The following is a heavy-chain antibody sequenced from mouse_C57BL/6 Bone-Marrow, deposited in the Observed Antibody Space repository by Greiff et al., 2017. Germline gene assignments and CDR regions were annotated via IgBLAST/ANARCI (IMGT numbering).Heavy chain of an antibody. V-gene: IGHV1-63*01. CDR2: IYPGGGYT. J-gene: IGHJ1*03. CDR1: GYTFTNFW. CDR3: ARSDRRGYFDV. Sequence: VNLVESGAELVRPGTSVKMSCKASGYTFTNFWIGWAKQRPGHGLEWIGDIYPGGGYTNYNEKFKGKATLTADKSSSTAYMQFSSLTSEDSAIYYCARSDRRGYFDVWGTGTTVTVSS.